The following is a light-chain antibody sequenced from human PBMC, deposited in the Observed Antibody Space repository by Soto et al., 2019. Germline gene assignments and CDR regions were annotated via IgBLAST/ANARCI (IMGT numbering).Light chain of an antibody. CDR2: AEY. CDR3: QQRSRWPRHT. CDR1: QNVGHN. J-gene: IGKJ2*01. V-gene: IGKV3-11*01. Sequence: EVVLTQSPATLSLSPGESATRSCRASQNVGHNLAWYQQTPGQAPRLLIYAEYDRATGIPARFSGSGSDTDFTLTITSVEPEDVAVYCGQQRSRWPRHTFGQGTKMEIK.